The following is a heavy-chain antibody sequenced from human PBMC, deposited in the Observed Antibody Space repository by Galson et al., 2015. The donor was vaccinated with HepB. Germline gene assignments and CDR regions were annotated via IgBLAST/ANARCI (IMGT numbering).Heavy chain of an antibody. J-gene: IGHJ4*02. CDR2: VSVADNSI. Sequence: SLRLSCAASGFTLINYGMSWVRQAPGKGLEWVSSVSVADNSIDYADYVKGRFSISTDNSRNTLYLQMNSLRAEDTAVYYCAKFAGPATYYTYIDYWGQGTLVTVSS. D-gene: IGHD3-10*01. CDR1: GFTLINYG. CDR3: AKFAGPATYYTYIDY. V-gene: IGHV3-23*01.